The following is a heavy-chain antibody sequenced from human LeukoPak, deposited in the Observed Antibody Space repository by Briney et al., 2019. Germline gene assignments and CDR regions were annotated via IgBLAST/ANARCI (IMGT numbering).Heavy chain of an antibody. CDR2: ISGSGTST. Sequence: PGGSLRLSCAASGFTFRSYAMSWVRQAPGKGVEWVLAISGSGTSTYYAESVKGRFTISRDNSKNTLYLQMNSLRAEDTAVYYCEGTYYYDSSDDYWGQGTLVTVSS. V-gene: IGHV3-23*01. J-gene: IGHJ4*02. CDR1: GFTFRSYA. CDR3: EGTYYYDSSDDY. D-gene: IGHD3-22*01.